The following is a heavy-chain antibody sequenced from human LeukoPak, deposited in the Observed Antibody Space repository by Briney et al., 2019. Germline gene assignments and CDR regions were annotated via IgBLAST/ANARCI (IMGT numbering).Heavy chain of an antibody. CDR1: GFTFSSYS. J-gene: IGHJ4*02. CDR2: ISSSSSYI. D-gene: IGHD5-12*01. CDR3: ARDTGDLRGYSGYDTGVFGY. Sequence: GGSLRLSCAASGFTFSSYSMNWVRQAPGKGLEWVSSISSSSSYIYYADSVKGRFTISRDNAKNSLYLQMNSLRAEDTAVYYCARDTGDLRGYSGYDTGVFGYWGQGTLVTVSS. V-gene: IGHV3-21*01.